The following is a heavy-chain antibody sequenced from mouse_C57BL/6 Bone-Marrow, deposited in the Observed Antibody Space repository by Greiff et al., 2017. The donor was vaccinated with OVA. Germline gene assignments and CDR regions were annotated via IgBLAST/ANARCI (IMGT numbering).Heavy chain of an antibody. D-gene: IGHD2-2*01. Sequence: EVQLVESGGDLVKPGGSLKLSCAASGFTFSSYGMSWVRQTPDKRLEWVATISSGGSYTYYPDRVKGRFPISRDNSTNTLYLQMSSLKSEDTAMYYCARPLLWIRQTEAWVAYWGQGTLVTVSA. V-gene: IGHV5-6*01. CDR3: ARPLLWIRQTEAWVAY. J-gene: IGHJ3*01. CDR1: GFTFSSYG. CDR2: ISSGGSYT.